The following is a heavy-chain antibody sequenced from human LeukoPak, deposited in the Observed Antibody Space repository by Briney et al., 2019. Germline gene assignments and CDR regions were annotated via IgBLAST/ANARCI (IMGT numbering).Heavy chain of an antibody. CDR2: ISSNGGST. CDR1: GFTFSSYA. CDR3: TTDHVGASVEFDS. Sequence: GGSLRLSCAASGFTFSSYAMHWVRQAPGKGLEYVSAISSNGGSTYYANSVKGRFTISRDNAKNSLYLQMDSLRAEDTAIYYCTTDHVGASVEFDSWGQGTLVTVSS. D-gene: IGHD1-26*01. J-gene: IGHJ4*02. V-gene: IGHV3-64*01.